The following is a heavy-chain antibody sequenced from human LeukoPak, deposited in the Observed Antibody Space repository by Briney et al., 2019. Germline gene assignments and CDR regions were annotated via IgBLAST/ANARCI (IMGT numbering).Heavy chain of an antibody. V-gene: IGHV4-34*01. Sequence: SETLSLTCAVYGGSFSGYYWSWIRQPPGKGLEWIGEINHSGSTNYNPSLKSRVTISVDTSKNQFSLKLSSVTAADTAVYYCARAGGLLWFGEALGYWGQGTLVTVSS. J-gene: IGHJ4*02. CDR3: ARAGGLLWFGEALGY. D-gene: IGHD3-10*01. CDR2: INHSGST. CDR1: GGSFSGYY.